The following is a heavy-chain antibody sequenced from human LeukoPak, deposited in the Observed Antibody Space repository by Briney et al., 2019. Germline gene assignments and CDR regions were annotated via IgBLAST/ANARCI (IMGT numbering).Heavy chain of an antibody. D-gene: IGHD1-26*01. J-gene: IGHJ5*02. CDR1: RGSISGSIRSYY. Sequence: PSETLSLTCTVSRGSISGSIRSYYWSWLRQPPGKGLEWIGYISSSGSVNDNPSLRSRVTISVDTSKNQFFLNLSSVSAADTAVYYCARDVVGATRDNWFDPWGQGTLVTVSS. CDR2: ISSSGSV. CDR3: ARDVVGATRDNWFDP. V-gene: IGHV4-61*01.